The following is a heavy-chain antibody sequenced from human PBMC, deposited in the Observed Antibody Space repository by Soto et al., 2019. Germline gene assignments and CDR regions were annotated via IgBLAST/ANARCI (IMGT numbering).Heavy chain of an antibody. D-gene: IGHD3-16*01. Sequence: QITLKESGPTLVKPTQTLTLTCTFSGFSLNTTAVGVGWIRQPPGKALEWLALIYWDNDKRYNPSLKTRLTITKDASNNHVVLKMTNMDPVDAAIYFCAHREGDDYVWGSYKDAFDIGSQGTKVTVSS. CDR2: IYWDNDK. CDR3: AHREGDDYVWGSYKDAFDI. CDR1: GFSLNTTAVG. V-gene: IGHV2-5*02. J-gene: IGHJ3*02.